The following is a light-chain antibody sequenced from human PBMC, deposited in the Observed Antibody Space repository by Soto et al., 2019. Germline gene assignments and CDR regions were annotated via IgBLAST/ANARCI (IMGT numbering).Light chain of an antibody. CDR1: QYINNY. Sequence: DIQMTQSPSSLSASVGDRVTITCRASQYINNYLNWYQQKPGKAPKLLIYGASNLQGGVPSRFSGSGSGTDFTLTISSLQPEDFASYYCQQTYSLLGGTFGQGTKVEIK. J-gene: IGKJ1*01. V-gene: IGKV1-39*01. CDR2: GAS. CDR3: QQTYSLLGGT.